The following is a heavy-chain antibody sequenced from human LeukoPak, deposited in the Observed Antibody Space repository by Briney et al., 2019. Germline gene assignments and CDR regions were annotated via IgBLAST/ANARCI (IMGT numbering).Heavy chain of an antibody. J-gene: IGHJ4*02. CDR2: ISSSSSYI. CDR1: GFTFSSYS. V-gene: IGHV3-21*01. CDR3: ARARTSIAAQTG. D-gene: IGHD6-6*01. Sequence: GGSLRLSCAASGFTFSSYSMNWVRQAPGKGLEWVSSISSSSSYIYYADSVKGRFTISRDNAKNSLYLQMNSLRAEDTAVYYCARARTSIAAQTGWGQGTLVTVSS.